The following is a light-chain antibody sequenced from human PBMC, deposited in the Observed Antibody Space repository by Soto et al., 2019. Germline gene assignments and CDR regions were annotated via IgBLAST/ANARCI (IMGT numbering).Light chain of an antibody. CDR1: SSNIGSNY. CDR3: ATWDNSLSGWV. J-gene: IGLJ3*02. V-gene: IGLV1-47*02. CDR2: SNN. Sequence: QSVLTQPPSASGTPGQRVIISCSGSSSNIGSNYVYWYQQLPGTAPKLLMYSNNQRPSGVPDRFSGSKSGTSASLAISGLRSEDEADYYCATWDNSLSGWVFGGGTQLTVL.